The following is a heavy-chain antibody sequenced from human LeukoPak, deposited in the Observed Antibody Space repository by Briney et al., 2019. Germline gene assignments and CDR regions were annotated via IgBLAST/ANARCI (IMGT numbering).Heavy chain of an antibody. Sequence: GGSLRLSCAASGFTFSSYWVHWVRQAPGKGPGWVSRIISDGSSTRYADSVKGRFTISRDNAKNTLYLQMNSLSAEDTAVYYCARNPDPLYYDFWSGYYGGSWFDPWGQGTLVTVSS. CDR3: ARNPDPLYYDFWSGYYGGSWFDP. V-gene: IGHV3-74*01. J-gene: IGHJ5*02. CDR2: IISDGSST. CDR1: GFTFSSYW. D-gene: IGHD3-3*01.